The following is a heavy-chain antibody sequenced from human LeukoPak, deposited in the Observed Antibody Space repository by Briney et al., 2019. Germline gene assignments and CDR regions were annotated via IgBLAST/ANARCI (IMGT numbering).Heavy chain of an antibody. CDR3: AREIDYYDSSGYYGPGDY. CDR1: GGSISSYY. V-gene: IGHV4-4*07. CDR2: IYTSGST. J-gene: IGHJ4*02. Sequence: SETLSLTCTVSGGSISSYYWSWIRQPAGKGLEWIGRIYTSGSTNYNPSLKSRVTMSVDTSTNQFSLKLSSVTAADTAVYYCAREIDYYDSSGYYGPGDYWGQGTLVTVSS. D-gene: IGHD3-22*01.